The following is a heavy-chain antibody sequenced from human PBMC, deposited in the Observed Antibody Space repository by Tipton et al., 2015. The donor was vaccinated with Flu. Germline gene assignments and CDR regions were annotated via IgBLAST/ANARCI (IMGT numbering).Heavy chain of an antibody. CDR2: IYYSGST. Sequence: TLSLTCTVSGGSISSYYWSWIRQPPGKGLEWIGYIYYSGSTNYNPSLKSRVTISVDTSKNQFSLKLSSVTAADTAVYYCARDPRSSSGWYPRVEYWYFDLWGRGTLVTVSS. J-gene: IGHJ2*01. CDR1: GGSISSYY. D-gene: IGHD6-19*01. CDR3: ARDPRSSSGWYPRVEYWYFDL. V-gene: IGHV4-59*01.